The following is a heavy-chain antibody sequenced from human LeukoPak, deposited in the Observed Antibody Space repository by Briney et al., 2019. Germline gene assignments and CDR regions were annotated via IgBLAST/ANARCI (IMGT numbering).Heavy chain of an antibody. CDR1: GFTFNNYA. D-gene: IGHD2-2*01. CDR2: ISASGGTT. V-gene: IGHV3-23*01. CDR3: AKEPREYCSSTSCPNWFDS. J-gene: IGHJ5*01. Sequence: GGSLRLSCAASGFTFNNYAMSWVRQAPGKGLEWVSAISASGGTTYYADSVKGRFTISRDNSENTLFLQMNSLRAEDTAVYYCAKEPREYCSSTSCPNWFDSWGQGTLLTVSS.